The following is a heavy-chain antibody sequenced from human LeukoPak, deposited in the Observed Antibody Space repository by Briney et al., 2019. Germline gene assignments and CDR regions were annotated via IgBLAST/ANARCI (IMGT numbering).Heavy chain of an antibody. CDR3: VRGDNAADYGYYYGLDV. CDR1: GFTFSSYW. Sequence: GGALRLSCAASGFTFSSYWMHGVRQAPGKGLVWVSHISSDGSTTSYADSVKGRFTISRDNAKTTLYLQLTALRAEDTALYYCVRGDNAADYGYYYGLDVWGRGTTVTVSS. J-gene: IGHJ6*02. V-gene: IGHV3-74*01. CDR2: ISSDGSTT. D-gene: IGHD4-17*01.